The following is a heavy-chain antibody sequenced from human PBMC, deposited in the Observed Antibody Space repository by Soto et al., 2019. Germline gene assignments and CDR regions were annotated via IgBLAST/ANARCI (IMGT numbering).Heavy chain of an antibody. D-gene: IGHD6-19*01. CDR3: ARRRDSSGWTAWSY. CDR2: IYYSGST. V-gene: IGHV4-59*08. J-gene: IGHJ4*02. CDR1: GGSISSYY. Sequence: PSETLSLTCTVSGGSISSYYWSWIRQPPGKGLEWIGYIYYSGSTNYNPSLKSRVTTSVDTSKNQFSLKLSSVTAADTAVYYCARRRDSSGWTAWSYWGQGTLVTVSS.